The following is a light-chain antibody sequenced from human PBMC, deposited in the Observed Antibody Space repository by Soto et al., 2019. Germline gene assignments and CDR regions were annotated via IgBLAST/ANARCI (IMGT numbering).Light chain of an antibody. CDR2: DAS. V-gene: IGKV3-11*01. CDR3: QQRSNWPAT. Sequence: EIVLTQSPATLSLSPGERATLSCRASQSVSSYLAWYQQKPGQAPRLLIYDASNRATGIPARFSGSGSGKDFILTISSLEPEDFAVYDCQQRSNWPATFGGGTKVEIK. CDR1: QSVSSY. J-gene: IGKJ4*01.